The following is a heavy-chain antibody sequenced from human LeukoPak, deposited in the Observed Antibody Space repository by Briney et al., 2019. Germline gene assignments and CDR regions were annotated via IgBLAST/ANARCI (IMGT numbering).Heavy chain of an antibody. CDR3: VKDPTVAGFDY. CDR1: GFTLSSYA. D-gene: IGHD6-19*01. V-gene: IGHV3-64D*09. Sequence: GGSQRLSCSASGFTLSSYAMHWVRQAPGKGLEYVSAISSNGGSTYYADSVKGRFTISRDNFKNTLYLQMSSLRTEDTAVYYYVKDPTVAGFDYWGQGTLVTVSS. J-gene: IGHJ4*02. CDR2: ISSNGGST.